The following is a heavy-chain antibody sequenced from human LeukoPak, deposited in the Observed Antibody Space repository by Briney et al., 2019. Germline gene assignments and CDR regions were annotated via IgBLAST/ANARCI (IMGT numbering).Heavy chain of an antibody. J-gene: IGHJ5*02. CDR1: GGSISSYY. CDR3: ARERGGPYDYIWGSYYYWFDP. D-gene: IGHD3-16*01. CDR2: IYYSGST. V-gene: IGHV4-59*01. Sequence: SETLSLTCTVSGGSISSYYWSWIRQPPGKGLEWIGYIYYSGSTNYNPSLKSRVTISVDTSKNQFSLKLSSVTAADTAVYYCARERGGPYDYIWGSYYYWFDPWGQGTLVTVSS.